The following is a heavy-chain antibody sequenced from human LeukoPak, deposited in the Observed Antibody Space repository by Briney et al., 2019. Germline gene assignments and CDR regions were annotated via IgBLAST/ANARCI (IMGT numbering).Heavy chain of an antibody. CDR2: MKQDGSQQ. V-gene: IGHV3-7*03. D-gene: IGHD6-13*01. CDR3: ARDGSGVAAVWEWEMIH. J-gene: IGHJ4*02. CDR1: GFTFSNYW. Sequence: GGSLRLSCVGSGFTFSNYWMSWVRQAPGKGLEWVANMKQDGSQQHYVDSVKGRFTISRDNAKNSLYLQMNSLRAEDTAVYYCARDGSGVAAVWEWEMIHWGQGTLVTVSS.